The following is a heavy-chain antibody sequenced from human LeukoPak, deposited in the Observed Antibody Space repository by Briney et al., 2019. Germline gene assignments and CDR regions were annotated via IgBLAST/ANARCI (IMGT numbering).Heavy chain of an antibody. J-gene: IGHJ4*02. CDR3: ARQGYCSSTSCYFQDPIDY. Sequence: GASVKVSCKASGYTFTSYYMHWVRQAPGQGLEWVGIINPSGGSTSYAQKFQGRVTMTRDTSTSTVYMELSSLRSEDTAVYYCARQGYCSSTSCYFQDPIDYWGQGTLVTVSS. CDR1: GYTFTSYY. CDR2: INPSGGST. V-gene: IGHV1-46*01. D-gene: IGHD2-2*01.